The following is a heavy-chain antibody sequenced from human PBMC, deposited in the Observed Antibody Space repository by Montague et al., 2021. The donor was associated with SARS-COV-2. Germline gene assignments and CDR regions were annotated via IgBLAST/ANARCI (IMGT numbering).Heavy chain of an antibody. D-gene: IGHD4-17*01. CDR1: GFTFSDYY. CDR3: AASYGYYYGMDV. V-gene: IGHV3-11*03. CDR2: ISSSSSYT. J-gene: IGHJ6*02. Sequence: SLRLSCAASGFTFSDYYMSWIRQAPGKGLEWVSYISSSSSYTNYADSVKGRFTISRDNAKNSLYLQMNSLRAEDTAVYYCAASYGYYYGMDVWGQWTTVTVSS.